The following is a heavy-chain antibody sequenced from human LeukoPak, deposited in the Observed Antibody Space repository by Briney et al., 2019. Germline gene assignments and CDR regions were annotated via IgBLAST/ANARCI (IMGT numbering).Heavy chain of an antibody. J-gene: IGHJ4*02. CDR1: GYTFTSYD. Sequence: ASVKVSCKASGYTFTSYDINWVRQATGQGLEWMGWINPNSGGTNYAQKFQGRVTMTRDTSISTAYMELSRLRSDDTAVYYCARRLRWLDYWGQGTLVTVSS. D-gene: IGHD4-23*01. CDR3: ARRLRWLDY. CDR2: INPNSGGT. V-gene: IGHV1-2*02.